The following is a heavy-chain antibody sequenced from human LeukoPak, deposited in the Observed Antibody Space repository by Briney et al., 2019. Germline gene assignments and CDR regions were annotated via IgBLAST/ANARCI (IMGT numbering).Heavy chain of an antibody. CDR1: GVSISSGDYY. D-gene: IGHD2-15*01. Sequence: PSETLSLTCTVSGVSISSGDYYWSWIRQPPGKGLEWIGYIYYSGSTYYNPSLKSLVTISVDTSKNQFSRKMSSVTAADTAVYYCARGTQRVAVDIWGQGTMVTVSS. CDR3: ARGTQRVAVDI. CDR2: IYYSGST. J-gene: IGHJ3*02. V-gene: IGHV4-30-4*08.